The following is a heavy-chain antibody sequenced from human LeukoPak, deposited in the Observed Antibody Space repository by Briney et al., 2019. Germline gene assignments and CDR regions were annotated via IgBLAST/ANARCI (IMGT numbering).Heavy chain of an antibody. J-gene: IGHJ4*02. CDR1: GGSISSGSYY. CDR2: IYTSGTT. CDR3: AIRRPYDIWDY. Sequence: PSQTLSLTCTVSGGSISSGSYYFNWIRQPAGKGLEWIGRIYTSGTTNYNPSLKSRVSISVDTSKNQFSLRLSSVTAADTAVYYCAIRRPYDIWDYWGQGTLVTVSS. V-gene: IGHV4-61*02. D-gene: IGHD2-21*01.